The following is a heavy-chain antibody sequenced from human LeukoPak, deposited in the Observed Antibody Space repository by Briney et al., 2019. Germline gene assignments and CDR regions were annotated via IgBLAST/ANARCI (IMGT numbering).Heavy chain of an antibody. V-gene: IGHV1-69*06. J-gene: IGHJ4*02. D-gene: IGHD6-13*01. CDR1: GGTFSSYA. CDR3: AGDPSASIAAAGTH. CDR2: IIPIFGTA. Sequence: SVKVSCKASGGTFSSYAISWVRQAPGQGLEWMGRIIPIFGTANYAQKFQGRVTITADKSTSTAYMELSSLRSEDTAVYYCAGDPSASIAAAGTHWGQGTLVTVSS.